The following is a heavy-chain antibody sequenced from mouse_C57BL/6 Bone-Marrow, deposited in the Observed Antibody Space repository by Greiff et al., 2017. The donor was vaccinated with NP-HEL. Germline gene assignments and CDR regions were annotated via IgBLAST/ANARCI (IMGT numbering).Heavy chain of an antibody. J-gene: IGHJ3*01. CDR2: ISNGGGST. CDR3: ASRWLLRGFAY. D-gene: IGHD2-3*01. Sequence: EVKVVESGGGLVQPGGSLKLSCAASGFTFSDYYMYWVRQTPEKRLEWVAYISNGGGSTYYPDTVKGRFTISRDNAKNTLYLQMSRLKSEDAAMYYCASRWLLRGFAYWGQGTLVTVSA. CDR1: GFTFSDYY. V-gene: IGHV5-12*01.